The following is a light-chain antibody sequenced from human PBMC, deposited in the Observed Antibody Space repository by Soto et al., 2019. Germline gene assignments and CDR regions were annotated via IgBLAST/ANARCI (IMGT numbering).Light chain of an antibody. V-gene: IGKV1-5*01. J-gene: IGKJ4*01. CDR2: DAS. Sequence: DIQMTQSPATLSASVGDRVTITCRASQSVRSWLAWYQQKPGTAPKLLIFDASRLESGVPSRFGGSASGTEFTLTISSLQPDDFATYYCQQYDNYPLPFGGGTKVDIK. CDR1: QSVRSW. CDR3: QQYDNYPLP.